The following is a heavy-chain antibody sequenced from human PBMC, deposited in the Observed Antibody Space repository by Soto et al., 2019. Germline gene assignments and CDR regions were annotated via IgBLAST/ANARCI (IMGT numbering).Heavy chain of an antibody. Sequence: PGGSLRLSCAASGFTFSSYEMNWVRQAPGKGLEWVSYISSSGSTIYYADSVKGRFTISRDNAKNSLYLQMNSLRAEDTAVYYCARDLRIQLWFGPDYWGQGTLVTVSS. CDR3: ARDLRIQLWFGPDY. CDR2: ISSSGSTI. CDR1: GFTFSSYE. V-gene: IGHV3-48*03. J-gene: IGHJ4*02. D-gene: IGHD5-18*01.